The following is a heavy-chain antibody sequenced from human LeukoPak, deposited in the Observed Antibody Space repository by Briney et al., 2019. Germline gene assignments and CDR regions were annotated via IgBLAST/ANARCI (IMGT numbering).Heavy chain of an antibody. CDR2: LSSSGRYT. J-gene: IGHJ3*02. D-gene: IGHD2-2*01. CDR3: ARHSEGPVNDAFDI. V-gene: IGHV3-11*03. Sequence: KPGGSLRLSCAASGFSFSEYYMTWIRQAPGKGLEWVSNLSSSGRYTNYADSVRGRFPISRDNAKKSLYLQMNSLRAEDTAVYYCARHSEGPVNDAFDIWGQGTKVTVSS. CDR1: GFSFSEYY.